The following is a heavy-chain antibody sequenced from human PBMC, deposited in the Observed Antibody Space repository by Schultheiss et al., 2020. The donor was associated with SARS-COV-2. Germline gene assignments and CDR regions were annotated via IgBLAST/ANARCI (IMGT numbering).Heavy chain of an antibody. J-gene: IGHJ6*02. CDR1: GYTFTSYG. V-gene: IGHV1-18*01. D-gene: IGHD1-1*01. CDR2: INAGTGNT. CDR3: ARDQLVSGLDV. Sequence: ASVKVSCKASGYTFTSYGISWVRQAPGQGLEWMGWINAGTGNTVYSQKFQGRVTITRDTSASTVYMELSSLRADDTAVYYCARDQLVSGLDVWGQGTTVTVSS.